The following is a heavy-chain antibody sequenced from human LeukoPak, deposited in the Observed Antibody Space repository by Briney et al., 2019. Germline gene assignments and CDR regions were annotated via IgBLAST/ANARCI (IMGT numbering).Heavy chain of an antibody. J-gene: IGHJ3*02. CDR2: IKEDGSEK. Sequence: PGGSLRLSCAAPGFTFSANWMSWVRQAPGKGLEGVANIKEDGSEKYSVDSVKGRFTISRDNAKNSLYVQMISLRAEDTAVYYCARERHLNPQGIQLLEWSQKGDAFDSWGQGTMVTVSS. CDR1: GFTFSANW. V-gene: IGHV3-7*01. CDR3: ARERHLNPQGIQLLEWSQKGDAFDS. D-gene: IGHD3-3*01.